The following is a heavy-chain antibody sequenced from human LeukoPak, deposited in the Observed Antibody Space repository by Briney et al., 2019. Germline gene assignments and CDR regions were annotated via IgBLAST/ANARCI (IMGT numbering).Heavy chain of an antibody. J-gene: IGHJ4*02. D-gene: IGHD5-24*01. CDR3: ARGPPAVEMATIPFDY. Sequence: RPGGSLRLSCAASGFTFSSYEMNWVRQAPGMGLEWVSYISSSGSTIYYADSVKGRFTISRDNAKNSLYLQMNSLRAEDTAVYYCARGPPAVEMATIPFDYWGQGTLVTVSS. CDR2: ISSSGSTI. CDR1: GFTFSSYE. V-gene: IGHV3-48*03.